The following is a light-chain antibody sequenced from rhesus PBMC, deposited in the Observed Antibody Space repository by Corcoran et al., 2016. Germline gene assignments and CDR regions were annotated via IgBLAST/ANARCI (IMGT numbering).Light chain of an antibody. V-gene: IGKV1S8*01. CDR1: QNIYTY. J-gene: IGKJ4*01. Sequence: DIQMTQSPSALSASVGDRVTISCRASQNIYTYLAWYQQKPGKAPKLLIYAASSLQTGIPSRFSGSGSGTDCTLTISSLQPEDSAAFYCQQYFDFPLTFGVGTKVEF. CDR2: AAS. CDR3: QQYFDFPLT.